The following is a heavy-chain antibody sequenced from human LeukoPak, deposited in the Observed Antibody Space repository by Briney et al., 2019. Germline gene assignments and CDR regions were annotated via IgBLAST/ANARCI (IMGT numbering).Heavy chain of an antibody. V-gene: IGHV3-23*01. J-gene: IGHJ4*02. Sequence: GGSLRLSCAASGFTFSNYGMTWVRQAPGKGLEWVPGISGSGGSPYYADSVKGRFTISRDNSKSTLFLQMNSLRVEDTAVYYCAKGDNYFDGSGIDYWGQGTLVTVSS. CDR2: ISGSGGSP. D-gene: IGHD3-22*01. CDR1: GFTFSNYG. CDR3: AKGDNYFDGSGIDY.